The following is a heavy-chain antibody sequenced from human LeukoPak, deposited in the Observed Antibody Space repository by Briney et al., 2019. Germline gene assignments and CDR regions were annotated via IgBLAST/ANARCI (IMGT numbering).Heavy chain of an antibody. CDR2: INTNGTST. CDR3: ARDAGDCGGDCPRWFDP. J-gene: IGHJ5*02. CDR1: GFTFSSYW. D-gene: IGHD2-21*02. Sequence: GGSLRLSCAASGFTFSSYWMHWVPHAPGKGLVWVSRINTNGTSTSYADSVRGRFTISRDNAKNRVDLQMNSLRGEDTAVYYCARDAGDCGGDCPRWFDPWGQGTLVTVSS. V-gene: IGHV3-74*01.